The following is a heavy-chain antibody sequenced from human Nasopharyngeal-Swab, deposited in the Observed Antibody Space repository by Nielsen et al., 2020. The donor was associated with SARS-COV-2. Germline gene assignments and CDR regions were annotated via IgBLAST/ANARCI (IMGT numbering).Heavy chain of an antibody. D-gene: IGHD5-18*01. J-gene: IGHJ4*02. CDR3: AKMAGRGYSYGDFEGYFDY. CDR2: FSGSGGST. Sequence: VRQAPGKGLEWVSAFSGSGGSTYYADSVKGRFTISRDNSKNTLYLQMNSLRAEDTAVYYCAKMAGRGYSYGDFEGYFDYWGQGTLVTVSS. V-gene: IGHV3-23*01.